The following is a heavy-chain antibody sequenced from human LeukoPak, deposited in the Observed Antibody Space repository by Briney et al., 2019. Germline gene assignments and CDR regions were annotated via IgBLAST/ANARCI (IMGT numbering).Heavy chain of an antibody. CDR2: IYYSGST. D-gene: IGHD3-10*01. V-gene: IGHV4-39*01. CDR1: GGSISSSSYY. Sequence: SETLSLTCSVSGGSISSSSYYWDWIRQPPGKRLEWIGNIYYSGSTDYNPSLKTRVTMSVDTSGNRFSLQVNSVTAADTAVYYCARHVAYGPLEIWGQGTMVTVSS. CDR3: ARHVAYGPLEI. J-gene: IGHJ3*02.